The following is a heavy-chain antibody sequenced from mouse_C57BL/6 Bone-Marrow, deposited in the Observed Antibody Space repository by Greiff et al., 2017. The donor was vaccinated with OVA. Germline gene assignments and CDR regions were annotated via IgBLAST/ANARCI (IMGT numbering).Heavy chain of an antibody. CDR1: GFTFSSYG. V-gene: IGHV5-6*01. CDR2: ISSGGSYT. CDR3: ARHHLPPFDY. Sequence: EVHLVESGGDLVKPGGSLKLSCAASGFTFSSYGMSWVRQTPDKRLEWVATISSGGSYTYYPDSVKGRFTISRDNAKNTLYLQMSSLKSEDTAMYYCARHHLPPFDYWGQGTTRTVSS. J-gene: IGHJ2*01.